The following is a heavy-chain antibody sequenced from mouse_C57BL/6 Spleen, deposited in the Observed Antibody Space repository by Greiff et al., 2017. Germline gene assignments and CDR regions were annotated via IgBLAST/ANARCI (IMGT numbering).Heavy chain of an antibody. Sequence: EVMLVESGGGLVKPGGSLKLSCAASGFTFSDYGMHWVRQAPEKGLEWVAYISSGSSTIYYADTVKGRFTISRDNAKNTLFLQMTSLRSEDTAMYYWARNWDGPYYFDYWGQGTTLTVSS. CDR2: ISSGSSTI. J-gene: IGHJ2*01. D-gene: IGHD4-1*01. CDR3: ARNWDGPYYFDY. V-gene: IGHV5-17*01. CDR1: GFTFSDYG.